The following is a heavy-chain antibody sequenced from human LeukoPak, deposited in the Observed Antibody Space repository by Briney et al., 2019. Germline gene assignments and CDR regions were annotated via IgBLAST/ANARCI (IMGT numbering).Heavy chain of an antibody. Sequence: GESLKIYCMVSGYTFTNYWIGWVRQMPGKGLEWMGIIYPGDSDTRYSPSFQGQVTISADKSITTAYLQWSSLKASDTAVYYCARRVGSSWQFDFWGQGTLVTVSS. J-gene: IGHJ4*02. D-gene: IGHD6-13*01. CDR1: GYTFTNYW. V-gene: IGHV5-51*01. CDR3: ARRVGSSWQFDF. CDR2: IYPGDSDT.